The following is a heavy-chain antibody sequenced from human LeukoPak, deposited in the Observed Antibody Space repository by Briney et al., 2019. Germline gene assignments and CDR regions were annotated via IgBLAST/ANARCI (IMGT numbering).Heavy chain of an antibody. CDR2: IIPIFGTA. CDR3: ARAVPRGYAFDI. D-gene: IGHD3-10*01. CDR1: GGTFSSYA. Sequence: ASVKVSCKASGGTFSSYAISWVRQAPGQGLEWMGGIIPIFGTAKYAQKFQGRVTISRDTSASTAYMELRSLRSEDMAVYYCARAVPRGYAFDIWGQGTMVTVSS. J-gene: IGHJ3*02. V-gene: IGHV1-69*05.